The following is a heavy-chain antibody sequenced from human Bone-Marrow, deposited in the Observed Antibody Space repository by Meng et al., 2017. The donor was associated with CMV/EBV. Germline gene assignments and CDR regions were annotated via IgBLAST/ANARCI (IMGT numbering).Heavy chain of an antibody. CDR3: ARVTVLGVVVAAGWFDP. J-gene: IGHJ5*02. D-gene: IGHD2-15*01. CDR1: GYTFTSYG. CDR2: ISAYNGNT. V-gene: IGHV1-18*01. Sequence: QGKLWTSGAEGKKPGAPGKVSCKAFGYTFTSYGISWVRQAPGQGLEWMGWISAYNGNTNYAQKLQGRVTMTTDTSTSTAYMELRSLRSDDTAVYYCARVTVLGVVVAAGWFDPWGQGTLVTVSS.